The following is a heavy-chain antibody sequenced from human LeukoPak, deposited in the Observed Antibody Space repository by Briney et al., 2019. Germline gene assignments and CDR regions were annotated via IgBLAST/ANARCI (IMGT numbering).Heavy chain of an antibody. Sequence: SSETLSLTCTVSGGSISNKYWSWLRQPPGKGLEWIGYIYYSGSTNYNPSLKSRVTISVDTSKNQFSLKLSSVTAADTAVYYCARGAAPYYYYYMDVWGKGTTVTVSS. J-gene: IGHJ6*03. CDR3: ARGAAPYYYYYMDV. CDR1: GGSISNKY. V-gene: IGHV4-59*01. D-gene: IGHD6-25*01. CDR2: IYYSGST.